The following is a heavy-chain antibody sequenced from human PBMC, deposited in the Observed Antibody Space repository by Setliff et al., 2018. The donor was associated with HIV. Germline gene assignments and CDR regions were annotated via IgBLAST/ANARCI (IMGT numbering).Heavy chain of an antibody. CDR1: GYTFSRYG. D-gene: IGHD2-21*02. CDR3: ARAGAEVTSHFDW. V-gene: IGHV1-18*01. CDR2: ISASNGNT. J-gene: IGHJ4*02. Sequence: ASVKVSCKASGYTFSRYGITWVRQAPGQGLEWMGWISASNGNTNYAQKFQGRVTMTTDTSTSTAYMELRSLRSDDTAVYYCARAGAEVTSHFDWWDQGTLVTVSS.